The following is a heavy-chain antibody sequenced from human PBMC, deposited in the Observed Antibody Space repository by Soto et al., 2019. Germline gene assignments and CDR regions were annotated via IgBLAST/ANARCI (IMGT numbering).Heavy chain of an antibody. CDR2: ISYDGSNK. Sequence: QVQLVESGGGVVQPGRSLRLSCAASGFTFSSYGMHWVRQAPGKGLEWVAVISYDGSNKYYADSVKGRFTISRDNSKNTLYLQMNSLRAEDTAVYYCAKDHHYSSGWYWGSAFDIWGQGTMVTVSS. D-gene: IGHD6-19*01. V-gene: IGHV3-30*18. CDR3: AKDHHYSSGWYWGSAFDI. J-gene: IGHJ3*02. CDR1: GFTFSSYG.